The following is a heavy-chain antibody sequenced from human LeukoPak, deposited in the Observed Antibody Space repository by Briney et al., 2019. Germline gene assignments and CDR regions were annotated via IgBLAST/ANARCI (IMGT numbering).Heavy chain of an antibody. Sequence: SETLSLTCTVSGGSISSGSYYWSWIRQPAGKGLEWIGRIYTSGSTNYNPSLKSRVTISVDTSKNQFSLKLSSVTAADTAVCYCAREPSDSVFGVVTTGGFDYWGQGTLVTVSS. CDR2: IYTSGST. J-gene: IGHJ4*02. CDR3: AREPSDSVFGVVTTGGFDY. CDR1: GGSISSGSYY. V-gene: IGHV4-61*02. D-gene: IGHD3-3*01.